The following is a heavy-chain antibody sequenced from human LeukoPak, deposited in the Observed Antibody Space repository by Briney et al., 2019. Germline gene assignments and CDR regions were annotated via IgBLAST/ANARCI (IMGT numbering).Heavy chain of an antibody. CDR2: LPPDGSYQ. J-gene: IGHJ4*02. CDR3: ARGLHDRSWYGAH. CDR1: GFTFSDYT. Sequence: GRSLRLSCAASGFTFSDYTMQWVRQAPGKGLEWVALLPPDGSYQYYADSLKGRFTISRDNFKNALYLQMNSLRLEDTAVYYCARGLHDRSWYGAHWGQGTLLSVSS. V-gene: IGHV3-30*04. D-gene: IGHD6-13*01.